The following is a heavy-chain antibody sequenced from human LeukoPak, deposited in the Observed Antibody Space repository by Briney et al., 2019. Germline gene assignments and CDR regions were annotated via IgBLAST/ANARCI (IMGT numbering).Heavy chain of an antibody. CDR1: GGSITSSSYY. J-gene: IGHJ6*03. CDR3: ARERGGSKLSGLYGRDYYYMDV. V-gene: IGHV4-39*07. CDR2: IYYSGST. D-gene: IGHD3-16*01. Sequence: PSETLSLTCTVSGGSITSSSYYWGWIRQPPGKGLEWIGSIYYSGSTYYNPSLKSRVTISVDTSKNQFSLKLSSVTAAGTAVYFCARERGGSKLSGLYGRDYYYMDVWGKGTTVTVSS.